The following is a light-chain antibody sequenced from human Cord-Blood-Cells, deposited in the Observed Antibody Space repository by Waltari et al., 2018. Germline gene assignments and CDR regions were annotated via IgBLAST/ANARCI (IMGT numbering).Light chain of an antibody. CDR3: QQYNNWPLT. Sequence: EIVMTQSPATLSVSPGERATISCRASQSVSSNLAWYQQKPGQAPRLLIYGASTRATGIPAMFSGSGSGTEFTLTISSLQSEDFAVYYCQQYNNWPLTFGGGTKVEIK. CDR2: GAS. J-gene: IGKJ4*01. CDR1: QSVSSN. V-gene: IGKV3-15*01.